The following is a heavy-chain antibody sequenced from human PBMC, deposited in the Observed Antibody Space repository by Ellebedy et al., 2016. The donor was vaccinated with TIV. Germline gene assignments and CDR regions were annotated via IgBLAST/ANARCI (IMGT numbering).Heavy chain of an antibody. V-gene: IGHV3-23*01. CDR3: AKSPRFGSKTLDY. CDR1: GFTFSSYA. Sequence: GESLKISCAASGFTFSSYAMSWVRQAPGKGLEWVSAISGSGGSTYYADSVKGRFTISRDNSKNTLYLQMNSLRAEDTAVYYCAKSPRFGSKTLDYWGQGTLVTVSS. J-gene: IGHJ4*02. CDR2: ISGSGGST. D-gene: IGHD3-10*01.